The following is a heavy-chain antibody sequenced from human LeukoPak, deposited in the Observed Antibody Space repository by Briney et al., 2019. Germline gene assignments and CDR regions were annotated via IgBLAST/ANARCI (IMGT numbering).Heavy chain of an antibody. J-gene: IGHJ4*02. CDR3: ASASNYGF. CDR2: ISYDGSNK. CDR1: GFTFSSYA. D-gene: IGHD4-11*01. Sequence: GGSLRLSCAASGFTFSSYAMHWVRQAPGKGLEWVAVISYDGSNKYYADSVKGRFTISRDNSKNTLYLQMNSLRAEDTAVYYCASASNYGFWGQGILVTVSS. V-gene: IGHV3-30*04.